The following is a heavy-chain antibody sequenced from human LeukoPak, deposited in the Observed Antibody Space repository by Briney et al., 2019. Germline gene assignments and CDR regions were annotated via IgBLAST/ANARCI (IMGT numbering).Heavy chain of an antibody. CDR2: ISAYNGNT. CDR3: ARVHGAYCGGDCYTLDY. J-gene: IGHJ4*02. V-gene: IGHV1-18*01. D-gene: IGHD2-21*02. Sequence: ASVKVSCKASGYTFTSYGISRVRQAPGQGLEWMGWISAYNGNTNYAQKLQGRVTMTTDTSTSTAYMELRSLRSDDTAVYYCARVHGAYCGGDCYTLDYWGQGTLVTVSS. CDR1: GYTFTSYG.